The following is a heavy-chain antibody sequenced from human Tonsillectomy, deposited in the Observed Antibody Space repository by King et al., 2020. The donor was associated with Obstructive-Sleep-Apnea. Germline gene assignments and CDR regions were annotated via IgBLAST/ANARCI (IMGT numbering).Heavy chain of an antibody. CDR1: GYTLTELS. CDR2: FDPEDGET. V-gene: IGHV1-24*01. J-gene: IGHJ3*02. D-gene: IGHD3-10*01. CDR3: ATDVSDHDAFDI. Sequence: QLVQSGAEVKKPGASVKVSCKVSGYTLTELSMHCVQQAPGKGLEWMGGFDPEDGETIYAQKFLGRATMTEDTSTDTAYMELSSLRSEDTAVYYCATDVSDHDAFDIWGQGTMVTVSS.